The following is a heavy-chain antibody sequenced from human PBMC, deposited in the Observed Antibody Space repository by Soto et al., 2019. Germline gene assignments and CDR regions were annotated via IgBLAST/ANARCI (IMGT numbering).Heavy chain of an antibody. CDR3: ARGRYGDY. V-gene: IGHV1-18*01. CDR1: GYGFTTYG. D-gene: IGHD1-1*01. Sequence: QGHLVQSGAEVKKPGASVKVSCKGSGYGFTTYGITWVRQSPGQGLEWMAWISAHNGNTNYAQKLQGRVTVTRDTXTSTAYMALRSLRSDDTAVYYCARGRYGDYWGQGALVTVSS. CDR2: ISAHNGNT. J-gene: IGHJ4*02.